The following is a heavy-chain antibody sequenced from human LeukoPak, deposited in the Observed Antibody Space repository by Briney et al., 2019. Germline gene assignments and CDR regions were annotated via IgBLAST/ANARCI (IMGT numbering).Heavy chain of an antibody. CDR1: GFTFSSYA. CDR2: ITSVGSNT. J-gene: IGHJ3*02. Sequence: PGGSLRLSCAASGFTFSSYAMHWVRQAPGQGLEWVAIITSVGSNTYYADSVKGRFTISRDNSKNTLYLQMNSLRAEDTAVYYCHTGSCSYYVDAFDIWGQGTMVIVSS. CDR3: HTGSCSYYVDAFDI. V-gene: IGHV3-30-3*01. D-gene: IGHD3-10*01.